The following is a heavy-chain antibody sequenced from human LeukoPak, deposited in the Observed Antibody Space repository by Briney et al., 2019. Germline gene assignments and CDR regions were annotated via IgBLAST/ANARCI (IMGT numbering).Heavy chain of an antibody. Sequence: PGGSLRLSCAAWGYTFSDYYMSWVRQAPGKGREWVSYISSSSSYTNYADSGKGRFTISRDNTPNSLYLLMNTLRAPNTAVYFCARDRALGWYLYYFDFSGQGTLVTVSS. CDR1: GYTFSDYY. CDR2: ISSSSSYT. V-gene: IGHV3-11*06. D-gene: IGHD6-19*01. CDR3: ARDRALGWYLYYFDF. J-gene: IGHJ4*02.